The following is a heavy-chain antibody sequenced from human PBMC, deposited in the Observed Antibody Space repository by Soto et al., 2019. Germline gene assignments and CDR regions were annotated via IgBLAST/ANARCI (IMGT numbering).Heavy chain of an antibody. V-gene: IGHV3-23*01. D-gene: IGHD4-17*01. J-gene: IGHJ5*02. Sequence: EVQLLESGGHLVQPGGSLRLSCAASGFTFSSYAMSWVRQAPGKGLGWVSTISGSGGSTFYADSVKGRFTISRDNSKNTLYLQMNSLRAEDTAVYYCAKDPHGDYLLNWFDPWGQGTLVTVSS. CDR2: ISGSGGST. CDR3: AKDPHGDYLLNWFDP. CDR1: GFTFSSYA.